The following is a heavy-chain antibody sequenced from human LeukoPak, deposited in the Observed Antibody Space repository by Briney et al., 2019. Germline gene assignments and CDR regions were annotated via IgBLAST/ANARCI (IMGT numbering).Heavy chain of an antibody. J-gene: IGHJ4*02. CDR2: IYYTGIT. V-gene: IGHV4-39*01. D-gene: IGHD5-18*01. CDR3: ARHRGYRNPADS. CDR1: GGSISSSSFY. Sequence: SETLSLTCTVSGGSISSSSFYRGWIRQSPGKGLECLGSIYYTGITYYNPSLKSRLTISVDTSKRQFPLKLSSVTAADTAVYYCARHRGYRNPADSWGQGTLVTVSS.